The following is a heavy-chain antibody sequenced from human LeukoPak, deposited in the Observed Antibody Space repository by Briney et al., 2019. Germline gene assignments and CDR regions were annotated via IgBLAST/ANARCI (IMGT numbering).Heavy chain of an antibody. V-gene: IGHV3-64D*06. CDR2: FSSDGSST. CDR3: VKTLKYYGSGRGLFYS. D-gene: IGHD3-10*01. CDR1: GFTFSSSA. J-gene: IGHJ4*02. Sequence: PGGSLRLSCSASGFTFSSSAMYWVRQAPGKGLEYVSAFSSDGSSTFYADSVKGRFTISRDNSKNMLYLQMSSLRADDTAVYYCVKTLKYYGSGRGLFYSWGQGILVTVSS.